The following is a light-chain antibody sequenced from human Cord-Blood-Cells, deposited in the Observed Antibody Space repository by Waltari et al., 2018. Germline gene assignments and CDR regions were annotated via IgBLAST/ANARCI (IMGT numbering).Light chain of an antibody. V-gene: IGKV1-39*01. J-gene: IGKJ4*01. CDR1: QSISSY. CDR3: QQSYSTSPLT. CDR2: AAS. Sequence: DIQMTQSPSSLSASVGDRVTITCRASQSISSYLNWYQQKPGKAPKLLVYAASSLQSGVPSRFSGSGSGTDFTLTISSLQPEEFATYYCQQSYSTSPLTVGGGTKVEIK.